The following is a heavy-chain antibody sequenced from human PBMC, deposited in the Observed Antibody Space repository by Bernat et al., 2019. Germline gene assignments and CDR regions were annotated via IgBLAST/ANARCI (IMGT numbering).Heavy chain of an antibody. Sequence: EVQLVESGGGLVQPGGSLRLSCAASGFTFSSYWMSWVRQAPGKGLEGVANIKQDGSEKSYVDSVNSRFTISRDNAKNSRYLQMNSLKAEDTAVYYCARGPIAAAGTYYYYYMDVWGKGTTVTVSS. CDR1: GFTFSSYW. J-gene: IGHJ6*03. D-gene: IGHD6-13*01. CDR2: IKQDGSEK. V-gene: IGHV3-7*01. CDR3: ARGPIAAAGTYYYYYMDV.